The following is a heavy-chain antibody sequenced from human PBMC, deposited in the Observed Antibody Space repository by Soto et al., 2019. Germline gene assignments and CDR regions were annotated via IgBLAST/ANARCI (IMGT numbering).Heavy chain of an antibody. CDR2: ISAYNGNT. J-gene: IGHJ6*02. D-gene: IGHD2-2*01. V-gene: IGHV1-18*01. CDR3: ARDRIVVVPAVVYYYYGMDV. CDR1: GYTFTSYG. Sequence: ASVKVSCKASGYTFTSYGISWVRQAPGQGLEWMGWISAYNGNTNYAQKLQGRVTMTTDTSTSTAYMELRSLRSDDTAVYYCARDRIVVVPAVVYYYYGMDVWGQGTTVTASS.